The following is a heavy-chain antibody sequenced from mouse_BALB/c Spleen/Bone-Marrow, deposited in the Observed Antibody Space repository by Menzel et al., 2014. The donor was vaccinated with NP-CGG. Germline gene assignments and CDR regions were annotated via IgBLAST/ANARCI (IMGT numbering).Heavy chain of an antibody. Sequence: VLLKESGGGLVQPGGSRKLSCAASVFTFRSFVMHWVRQAPEKGLGWVANTSSGSSTYYYGYTVMGRFTISRDNPKNSLFLQMTSLRSEDTYTYYCVRSGSSSGYFDYWGQGTTLTVSS. CDR2: TSSGSSTY. CDR3: VRSGSSSGYFDY. V-gene: IGHV5-17*02. CDR1: VFTFRSFV. D-gene: IGHD1-1*01. J-gene: IGHJ2*01.